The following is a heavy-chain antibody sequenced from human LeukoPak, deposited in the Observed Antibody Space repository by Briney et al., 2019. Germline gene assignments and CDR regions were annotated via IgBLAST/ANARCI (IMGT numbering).Heavy chain of an antibody. CDR1: GFTVSSNY. J-gene: IGHJ3*02. CDR3: AGYYDTSGSHAFDI. Sequence: GGSLRLSCAASGFTVSSNYMSWVRQAPGKGLEWVSVIFSGGGRNYADSVKGRFTISRDNSKNTLYLQMNSLRAEDTAVYYCAGYYDTSGSHAFDIWGQGTMVTVSS. CDR2: IFSGGGR. V-gene: IGHV3-53*01. D-gene: IGHD3-22*01.